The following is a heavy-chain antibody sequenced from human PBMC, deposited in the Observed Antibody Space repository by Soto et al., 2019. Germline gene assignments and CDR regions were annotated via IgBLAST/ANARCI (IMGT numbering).Heavy chain of an antibody. CDR3: AKNSQYGAFGGVIVILAFDY. CDR1: GFTFSSYA. J-gene: IGHJ4*02. V-gene: IGHV3-23*01. D-gene: IGHD3-16*02. CDR2: ISGSGGST. Sequence: GGSLRLSCAASGFTFSSYAMSWVRQAPGKGLEWVSAISGSGGSTYYADSVKGRFTISRDNSKNTLYLQMNSLRAEDTAVYYCAKNSQYGAFGGVIVILAFDYWGQGTLVTVSS.